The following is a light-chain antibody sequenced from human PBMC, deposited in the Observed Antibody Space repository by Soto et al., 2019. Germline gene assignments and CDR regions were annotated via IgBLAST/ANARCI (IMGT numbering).Light chain of an antibody. CDR3: QQYNTYPT. Sequence: DIERMQASSTGYATVGDRDNMIGRASQNILKWVAWYQQKPGKAPRLLIYEASTLENGVPSRFSLGGPGSEFTLTTSSLQPDDFAPYYCQQYNTYPTFGQGTKVDIK. J-gene: IGKJ1*01. CDR1: QNILKW. V-gene: IGKV1-5*03. CDR2: EAS.